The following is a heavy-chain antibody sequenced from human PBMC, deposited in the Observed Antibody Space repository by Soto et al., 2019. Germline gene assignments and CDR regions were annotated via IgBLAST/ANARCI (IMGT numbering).Heavy chain of an antibody. J-gene: IGHJ6*02. CDR2: ISYDGSNK. V-gene: IGHV3-30*03. D-gene: IGHD3-9*01. CDR3: AREDSGYFDWDGMDV. Sequence: PGGSLRLSCAASGFTFSSYGMHWVRQAPGKGLEWVAVISYDGSNKYYADPVKGRFTISRDNSKNTLYLQMNSLRAEDTAVYYCAREDSGYFDWDGMDVWGQGTTVTVSS. CDR1: GFTFSSYG.